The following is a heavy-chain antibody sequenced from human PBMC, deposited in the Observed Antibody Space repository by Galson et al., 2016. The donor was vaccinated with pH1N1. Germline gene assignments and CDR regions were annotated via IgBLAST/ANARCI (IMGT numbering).Heavy chain of an antibody. CDR3: AKARATGIVNTGDFDY. Sequence: SLRLSCAASGFTFRNYGMSWVRQAPGKGLEWVSAITFTGGSTYYADDVKGRFTISRDPSKNTLYLQMNSLRVEDTAVYYCAKARATGIVNTGDFDYWGQGTLVTVSS. CDR2: ITFTGGST. V-gene: IGHV3-23*01. CDR1: GFTFRNYG. D-gene: IGHD1-14*01. J-gene: IGHJ4*02.